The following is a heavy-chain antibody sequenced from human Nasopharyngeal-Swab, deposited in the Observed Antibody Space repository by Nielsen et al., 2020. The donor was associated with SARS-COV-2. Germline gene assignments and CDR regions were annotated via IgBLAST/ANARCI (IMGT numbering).Heavy chain of an antibody. CDR2: INPKSGGT. Sequence: ASVKVSCKASGGTFSSYAISWVRQAPGQGLEWMGRINPKSGGTNYAQKFQGRVTMTRDTSISTAYMELTRLRSDDTAVYYCARAAGQDFWSGYLPEIYFFDYWGQGTLVTVSS. CDR1: GGTFSSYA. D-gene: IGHD3-3*01. CDR3: ARAAGQDFWSGYLPEIYFFDY. J-gene: IGHJ4*02. V-gene: IGHV1-2*06.